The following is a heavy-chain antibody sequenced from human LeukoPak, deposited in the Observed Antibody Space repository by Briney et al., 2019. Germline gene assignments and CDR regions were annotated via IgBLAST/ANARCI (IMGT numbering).Heavy chain of an antibody. V-gene: IGHV4-61*02. D-gene: IGHD3-22*01. CDR3: ASLEDYDSNAFDI. Sequence: PSETLSLTCTVSGGSISSNYYYWSWIRQPAGKGLEWIGRIYTSGSTNYNPSLKSRVTISVDTSKNQFSLKLSSVTAADTAVYYCASLEDYDSNAFDIWGQGTMVTVSS. CDR1: GGSISSNYYY. J-gene: IGHJ3*02. CDR2: IYTSGST.